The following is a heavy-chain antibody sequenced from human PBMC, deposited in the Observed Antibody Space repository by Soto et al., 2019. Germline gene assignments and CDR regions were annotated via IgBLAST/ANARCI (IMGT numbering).Heavy chain of an antibody. Sequence: EVQLVESGGGLVQPGGSLRLSCAASGFTFRNYWMSWVRQAPGKGLEWVASINPYGGGENYADSVKGRFTVSRDNARNSLNLKMRSLKAEDTAVYYCARWDCDSSCSRDWYFDLWGRGTLVTVSS. CDR1: GFTFRNYW. CDR3: ARWDCDSSCSRDWYFDL. V-gene: IGHV3-7*01. J-gene: IGHJ2*01. CDR2: INPYGGGE. D-gene: IGHD2-2*01.